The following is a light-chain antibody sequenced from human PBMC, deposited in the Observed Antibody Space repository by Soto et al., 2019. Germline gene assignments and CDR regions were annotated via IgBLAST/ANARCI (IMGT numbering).Light chain of an antibody. CDR1: QSVSNT. J-gene: IGKJ4*01. CDR2: GAS. V-gene: IGKV3D-15*01. CDR3: QQYSNWPLT. Sequence: EIVMTQSPATLSVSPGERATLSCRASQSVSNTLAWYQHKFGQAPRLLIYGASTRATGIPARFSGSGSGTEFTLTISSLQSEDFAVYYCQQYSNWPLTFGGGTKVEIK.